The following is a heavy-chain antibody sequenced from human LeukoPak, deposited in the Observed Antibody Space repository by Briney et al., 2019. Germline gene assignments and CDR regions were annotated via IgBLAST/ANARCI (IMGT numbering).Heavy chain of an antibody. CDR3: ASFIVVVPAAIGYYYYGMDV. V-gene: IGHV3-21*01. CDR1: GFTFSSYS. CDR2: ISSSSSYI. D-gene: IGHD2-2*02. J-gene: IGHJ6*04. Sequence: GGSLRLSCAASGFTFSSYSMNWVRQAPGKGLEWVSSISSSSSYIYYADSAKGRFTISRDNAKNPLYLQMNSLRAEDTAVYYCASFIVVVPAAIGYYYYGMDVWGKGTTVTVSS.